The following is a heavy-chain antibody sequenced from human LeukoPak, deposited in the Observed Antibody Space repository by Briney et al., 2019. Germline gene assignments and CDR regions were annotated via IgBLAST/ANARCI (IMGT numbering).Heavy chain of an antibody. CDR1: GGSFSGYY. Sequence: PSETLSLTCAVYGGSFSGYYWSWIRQPPGKGLEWIGYIYYSGSTNYNPSLKSRVTISVDTSKNQFSLKLSSVTAADTAVYYCASSYFTVTTGPYFDYWGQGTLVTVSS. CDR2: IYYSGST. D-gene: IGHD4-17*01. CDR3: ASSYFTVTTGPYFDY. J-gene: IGHJ4*02. V-gene: IGHV4-59*08.